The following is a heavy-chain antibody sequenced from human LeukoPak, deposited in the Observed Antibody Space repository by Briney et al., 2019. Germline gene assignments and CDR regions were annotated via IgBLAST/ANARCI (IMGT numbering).Heavy chain of an antibody. V-gene: IGHV1-2*06. J-gene: IGHJ3*01. CDR3: ARDRSDAFDF. Sequence: ASVKVSCKAFGYTFTGYHIHWVRQAPGQGLEWMGRIYSNSGGTNYAQKFQGRVTMTRDTSISTAYMGLSRLRSDDTAVYYCARDRSDAFDFWGQGTMVTVSS. CDR2: IYSNSGGT. CDR1: GYTFTGYH.